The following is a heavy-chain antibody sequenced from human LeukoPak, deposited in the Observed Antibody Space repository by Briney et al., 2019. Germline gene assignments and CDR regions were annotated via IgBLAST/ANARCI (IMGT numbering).Heavy chain of an antibody. J-gene: IGHJ4*02. Sequence: GGSLRLSWAGSGFTFRTYGLHWVRQAPGKGLEWGAVIWYDGSDKYHADSVKGRFTISRDNSKNMLYLQMNSLRAEDTAVYYCASSSGWYLSSDYWGQGTLVTVSS. CDR1: GFTFRTYG. D-gene: IGHD6-19*01. V-gene: IGHV3-33*01. CDR3: ASSSGWYLSSDY. CDR2: IWYDGSDK.